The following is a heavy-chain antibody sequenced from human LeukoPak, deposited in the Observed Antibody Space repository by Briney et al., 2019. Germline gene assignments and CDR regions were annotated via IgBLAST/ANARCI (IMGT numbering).Heavy chain of an antibody. D-gene: IGHD3-22*01. CDR1: GGSISSGGYY. V-gene: IGHV4-31*03. CDR3: ARVNYYDSSGYYYQPYYFDY. CDR2: IYYSGST. Sequence: SQTLSITCTVSGGSISSGGYYWSWIRQHPGKGLERIGYIYYSGSTYYNPSLKSRVTISVDTSKNQFSLKLSSVTAADTAVYYCARVNYYDSSGYYYQPYYFDYWGQGTLVTVSS. J-gene: IGHJ4*02.